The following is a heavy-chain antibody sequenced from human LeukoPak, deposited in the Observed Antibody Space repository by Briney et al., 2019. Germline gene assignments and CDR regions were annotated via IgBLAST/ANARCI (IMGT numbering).Heavy chain of an antibody. D-gene: IGHD5-24*01. CDR2: INAANGYA. V-gene: IGHV1-3*03. CDR1: GYTFTNYA. J-gene: IGHJ4*02. Sequence: ASVKVSCKASGYTFTNYAMHWVRQAPGQRPEWLGWINAANGYAKYSQELQGRVIITRDTSASTAYMELSGLRSEDMAIYYCAIRDGHTDHWGQGTLVTVSS. CDR3: AIRDGHTDH.